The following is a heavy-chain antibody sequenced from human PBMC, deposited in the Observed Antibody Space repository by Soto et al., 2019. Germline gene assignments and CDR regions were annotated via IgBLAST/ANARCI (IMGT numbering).Heavy chain of an antibody. D-gene: IGHD3-3*01. V-gene: IGHV3-23*01. CDR3: VKDWSGDSCPCMDV. CDR1: GFTFNKHA. Sequence: GGSLRLSCAASGFTFNKHAMTWVRQAPEKGLEWVSSIGAGGGPTYYADSVKGRFTISRDSSKTTLYLQMNSLRAEDTAIYYCVKDWSGDSCPCMDVWGQGTTVTVSS. J-gene: IGHJ6*02. CDR2: IGAGGGPT.